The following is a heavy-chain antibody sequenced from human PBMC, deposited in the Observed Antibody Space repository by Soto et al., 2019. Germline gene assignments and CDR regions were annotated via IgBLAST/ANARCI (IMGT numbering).Heavy chain of an antibody. J-gene: IGHJ4*02. V-gene: IGHV3-33*01. CDR1: GFTFSSYG. CDR2: IYYDGSNK. D-gene: IGHD3-22*01. Sequence: VQLVESGGGLVQPGGSLRLSCAVSGFTFSSYGMNWVRQAPGKGLEWVAAIYYDGSNKYYADSVRGRFTISRDNFKNTLYLHMNSLRAEDTAVYYCARDSKDDSSGYYAGFDYWGQGTLVTVSS. CDR3: ARDSKDDSSGYYAGFDY.